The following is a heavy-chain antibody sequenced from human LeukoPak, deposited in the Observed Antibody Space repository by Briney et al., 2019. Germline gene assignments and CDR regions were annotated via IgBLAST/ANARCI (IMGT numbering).Heavy chain of an antibody. CDR2: IYYSGST. CDR1: GGSISSSSYY. J-gene: IGHJ6*03. D-gene: IGHD6-13*01. Sequence: SETLSLTCTVSGGSISSSSYYWGWIRQPPGKGLEWIGSIYYSGSTYYNPSLKSRVTISVDTSKNQFSLKLSSVTAADTAVYYCARGETKWGSSSWGYYYYYMDVWGKGTTVTISS. V-gene: IGHV4-39*01. CDR3: ARGETKWGSSSWGYYYYYMDV.